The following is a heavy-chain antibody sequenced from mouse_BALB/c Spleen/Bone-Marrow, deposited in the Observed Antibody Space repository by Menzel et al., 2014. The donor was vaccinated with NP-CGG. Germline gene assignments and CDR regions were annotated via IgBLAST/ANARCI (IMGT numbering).Heavy chain of an antibody. CDR1: GFSLTGYG. J-gene: IGHJ4*01. V-gene: IGHV2-6-7*01. D-gene: IGHD2-4*01. CDR3: ARDSFLITRALDY. CDR2: IWGDGST. Sequence: ANVVESGPGLVAPSQSLSITCTVSGFSLTGYGVNWVRQPPGKGLEWLGIIWGDGSTDYNSAHKSRPDISKDNSKNQIFLKMNSLQTDDTARYYCARDSFLITRALDYWGQGTSVTVSS.